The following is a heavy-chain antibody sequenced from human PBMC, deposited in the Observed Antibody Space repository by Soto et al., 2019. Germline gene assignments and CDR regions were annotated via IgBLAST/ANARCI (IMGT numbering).Heavy chain of an antibody. D-gene: IGHD6-19*01. CDR3: ARGHNSSGWYVDGGWFDP. CDR1: GGSISSGDYY. J-gene: IGHJ5*02. V-gene: IGHV4-30-4*01. Sequence: QVQLQESGPGLVKPSQTLSLTCTVSGGSISSGDYYWSWIRQPPGKGLEWIGYIYYSGSTYYNPSLKGRVTISVDTSKNQFSLKLSSVTAADTAVYYCARGHNSSGWYVDGGWFDPWGQGTLVTVSS. CDR2: IYYSGST.